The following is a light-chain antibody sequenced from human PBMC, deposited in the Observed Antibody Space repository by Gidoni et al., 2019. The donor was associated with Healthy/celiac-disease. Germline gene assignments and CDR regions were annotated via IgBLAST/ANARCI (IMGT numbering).Light chain of an antibody. Sequence: QSVLTQPPSASGTPGPRVPISCSGSSSNIGSNTVNWYQQLPGTAPKPLIYSNNQRPSGVPDRFSGSKSGTSASLAISGLQSEDEADYYCAAWDDSLNGHVFGTGTKVTVL. CDR1: SSNIGSNT. J-gene: IGLJ1*01. V-gene: IGLV1-44*01. CDR3: AAWDDSLNGHV. CDR2: SNN.